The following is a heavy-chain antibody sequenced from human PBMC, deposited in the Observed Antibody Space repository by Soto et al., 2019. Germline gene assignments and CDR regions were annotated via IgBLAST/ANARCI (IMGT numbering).Heavy chain of an antibody. D-gene: IGHD3-10*01. Sequence: QVQLAESGGGAVQPGRSLRLSCAASGFTFSSYGMNWVRQAPGKGLEWVALIWYDGSNKYYVDSVKGRFSISRDNSKNTLYLQMNSLRTEDTAVYYCAREGTMVRGFDCWGQGTLVTVSS. CDR1: GFTFSSYG. CDR3: AREGTMVRGFDC. V-gene: IGHV3-33*01. J-gene: IGHJ4*02. CDR2: IWYDGSNK.